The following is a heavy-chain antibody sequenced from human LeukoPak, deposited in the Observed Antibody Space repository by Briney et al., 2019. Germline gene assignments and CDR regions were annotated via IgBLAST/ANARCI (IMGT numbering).Heavy chain of an antibody. J-gene: IGHJ4*02. V-gene: IGHV4-4*02. Sequence: SETLSLTCAVSGGSIGSSNWWSWVRQPPGKGLEWIGEIYHSGSTNYNPSLKSRVTISVEKSKNQFSLKLSSVTAADTAVYYCARVGNYYGSGSYYNPIDYWGQGTLVTVSS. CDR1: GGSIGSSNW. CDR2: IYHSGST. D-gene: IGHD3-10*01. CDR3: ARVGNYYGSGSYYNPIDY.